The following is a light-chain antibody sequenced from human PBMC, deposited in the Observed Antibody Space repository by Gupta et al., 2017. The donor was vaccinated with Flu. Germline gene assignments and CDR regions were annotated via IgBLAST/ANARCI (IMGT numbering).Light chain of an antibody. V-gene: IGKV3-11*01. Sequence: EIVLTPYPATLSLSPGERATLSCRASQSVSSYLAWYQQKPGQAPRLLIYDASNRATGIPGRFSGSGSATDFTLTNSGQEAEDFAVYYWQQRSNSLTFGQGTKVEIK. CDR3: QQRSNSLT. J-gene: IGKJ1*01. CDR1: QSVSSY. CDR2: DAS.